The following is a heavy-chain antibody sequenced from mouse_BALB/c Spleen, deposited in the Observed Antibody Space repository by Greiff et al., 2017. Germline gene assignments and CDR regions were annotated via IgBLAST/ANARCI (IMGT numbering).Heavy chain of an antibody. CDR1: GFNIKDYY. J-gene: IGHJ3*01. Sequence: QVQLQQSGAELVRPGALVKLSCKASGFNIKDYYMHWVKQRPGQGLEWIGQIYPGDGDTNYNGKFKGKATLTADKSSSTAYMQLSSLTSEDSAVYFCARGRYDEWAWFAYWGQGTLVTVSA. V-gene: IGHV1-80*01. CDR3: ARGRYDEWAWFAY. CDR2: IYPGDGDT. D-gene: IGHD2-14*01.